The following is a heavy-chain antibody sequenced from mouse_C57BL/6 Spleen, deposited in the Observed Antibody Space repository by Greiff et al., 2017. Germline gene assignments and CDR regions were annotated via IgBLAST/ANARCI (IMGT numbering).Heavy chain of an antibody. D-gene: IGHD3-2*02. CDR3: ARLAAQAAWFAY. V-gene: IGHV1-69*01. J-gene: IGHJ3*01. CDR2: IDPSDSYT. Sequence: QVQLQQPGAELVMPGASVKLSCKASGYTFTSYWMHWVKQRPGQGLEWIGEIDPSDSYTNYNQKFKGKSTLTVDKSSSTAYMQLSSLTSEDSAVYYCARLAAQAAWFAYWGQGTLFTVSA. CDR1: GYTFTSYW.